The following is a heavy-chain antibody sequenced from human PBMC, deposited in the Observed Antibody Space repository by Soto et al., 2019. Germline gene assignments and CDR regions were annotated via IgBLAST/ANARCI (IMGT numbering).Heavy chain of an antibody. CDR2: IHYSGRT. D-gene: IGHD1-26*01. J-gene: IGHJ4*02. V-gene: IGHV4-59*12. CDR1: NGSISGFY. CDR3: VRVGVGIGNHFDS. Sequence: PSETLSLTCRASNGSISGFYWTWIRQPPGKILEWIGYIHYSGRTDYNPSPTSRATMSVDTSKNQFSLNLKSITAADTAVYYCVRVGVGIGNHFDSWGRGTLVTVSS.